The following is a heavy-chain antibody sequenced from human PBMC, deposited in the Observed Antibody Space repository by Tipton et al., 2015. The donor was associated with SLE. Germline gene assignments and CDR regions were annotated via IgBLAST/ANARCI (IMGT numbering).Heavy chain of an antibody. CDR3: ATVESKWLFFWRY. D-gene: IGHD3-22*01. CDR1: GHTLSELS. J-gene: IGHJ4*02. V-gene: IGHV1-24*01. Sequence: QSGPEVKKPGASVKVSCKVSGHTLSELSMHWVRQAPGKGLEWMGGFDPEGGDTIYEQKFQGRVTMAEDTSTDTAYMELSSLRSDDTAVYYCATVESKWLFFWRYWGQGTLVTVSS. CDR2: FDPEGGDT.